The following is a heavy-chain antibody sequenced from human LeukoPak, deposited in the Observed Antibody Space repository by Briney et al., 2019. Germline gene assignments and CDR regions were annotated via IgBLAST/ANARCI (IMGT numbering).Heavy chain of an antibody. V-gene: IGHV3-23*01. Sequence: GGSLRLSCAASGFTFDDYGMSWVRQAPGKGLEWVSAISGSGGSTYYADSVKGRFTISRDNSKNTLYLQMNSLRAEDTAVYYCAKAYEDGPDYWGQGTLVTVSS. CDR1: GFTFDDYG. J-gene: IGHJ4*02. CDR3: AKAYEDGPDY. D-gene: IGHD3-3*01. CDR2: ISGSGGST.